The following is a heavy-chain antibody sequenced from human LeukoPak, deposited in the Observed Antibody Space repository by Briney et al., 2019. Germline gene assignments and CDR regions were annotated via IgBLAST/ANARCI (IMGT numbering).Heavy chain of an antibody. D-gene: IGHD6-19*01. J-gene: IGHJ4*02. CDR1: GFTFSSYC. Sequence: QAGGSLRLSCAASGFTFSSYCMHCVRQAPGKGLEWVAVIYYDGSNKYYADTVKGRFTISRDKYKNTLNLQMNSLSAEDTDVYYCARRHRSAWYTDYWGQGTLVTVSS. CDR3: ARRHRSAWYTDY. V-gene: IGHV3-33*01. CDR2: IYYDGSNK.